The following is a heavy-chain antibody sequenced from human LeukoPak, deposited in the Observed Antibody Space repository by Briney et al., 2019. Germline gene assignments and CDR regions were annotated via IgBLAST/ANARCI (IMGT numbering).Heavy chain of an antibody. J-gene: IGHJ4*02. CDR1: GFAFSSYW. Sequence: GGSLRLSCAASGFAFSSYWMHWVRQVPGKGLVWVSRISSHGSNTDYADSVKGRFTISRDNAKNTLYLQMNSLRIEDTAVYYCAGGYGYWGQGTLVTVSS. CDR3: AGGYGY. V-gene: IGHV3-74*01. D-gene: IGHD3-16*01. CDR2: ISSHGSNT.